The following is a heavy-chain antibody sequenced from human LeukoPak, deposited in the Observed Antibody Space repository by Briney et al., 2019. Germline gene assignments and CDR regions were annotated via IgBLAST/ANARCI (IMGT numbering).Heavy chain of an antibody. CDR2: IIPILGIA. CDR3: ARSYSGSYYAESGVDY. D-gene: IGHD1-26*01. J-gene: IGHJ4*02. CDR1: GGTFSSYA. V-gene: IGHV1-69*04. Sequence: ASVKVSCKASGGTFSSYAISWVRQAPGQGLEWMGRIIPILGIANYAQKFQGRVTMTRDTSTSTVYMELSSLRSEDTAVYYCARSYSGSYYAESGVDYWGQGTLVTVSS.